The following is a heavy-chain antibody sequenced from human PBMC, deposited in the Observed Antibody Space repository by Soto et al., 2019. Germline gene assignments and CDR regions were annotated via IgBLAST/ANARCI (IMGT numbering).Heavy chain of an antibody. CDR1: GYTFTSYG. Sequence: QVHLVQSGAEVKKPGASVKVSCKASGYTFTSYGITWVRQAPGQDLEWMGWISAHNGNTDYEQKLQGRVIVTRDTSTSTAYMELRSLRSDDTAVYYCARGRYGDYWGQGALVTVSS. J-gene: IGHJ4*02. D-gene: IGHD1-1*01. V-gene: IGHV1-18*01. CDR3: ARGRYGDY. CDR2: ISAHNGNT.